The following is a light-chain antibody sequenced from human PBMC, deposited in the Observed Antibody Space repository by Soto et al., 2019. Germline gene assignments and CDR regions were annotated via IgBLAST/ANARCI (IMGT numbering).Light chain of an antibody. V-gene: IGKV3-11*01. CDR3: QQRKYWPPLT. J-gene: IGKJ5*01. Sequence: ETVLTQSPATLSLSPGERATLSCRASRSVDMYLAWYQQKPGQAPRLLIYDASNRAPGIPARFSGSGSGTDCTLTISSLEPEDFALYYCQQRKYWPPLTFGQGTRLEIK. CDR1: RSVDMY. CDR2: DAS.